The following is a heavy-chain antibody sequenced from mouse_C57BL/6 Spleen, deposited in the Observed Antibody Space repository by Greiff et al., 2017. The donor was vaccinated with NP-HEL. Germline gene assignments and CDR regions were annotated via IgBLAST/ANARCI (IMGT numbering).Heavy chain of an antibody. CDR2: IYPSDSET. J-gene: IGHJ3*01. V-gene: IGHV1-61*01. CDR1: GYTFTSYW. CDR3: ARRGYDLGCAY. Sequence: VQLQQPGAELVRPGSSVKLSCKASGYTFTSYWMDWVKQRPGQGLEWIGNIYPSDSETHYNQKFKDKATLTVDKSSSTAYMQLSSLTSEDSAVYYCARRGYDLGCAYWGQGTLVTVSA. D-gene: IGHD2-4*01.